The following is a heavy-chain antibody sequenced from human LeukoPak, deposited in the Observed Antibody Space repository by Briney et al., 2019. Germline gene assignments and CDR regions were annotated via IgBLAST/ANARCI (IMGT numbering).Heavy chain of an antibody. D-gene: IGHD4-23*01. CDR1: GGSISSGGYS. J-gene: IGHJ4*02. V-gene: IGHV4-30-2*01. CDR2: IYHSGST. CDR3: AGGGDKIDY. Sequence: SQTLSLTCAVSGGSISSGGYSWSWIRQPPGKGLEWIGYIYHSGSTYYNPSLKSRVTISVDRSKNQFSLKLGSVTAADTAVYYCAGGGDKIDYWGQGTLVTVSS.